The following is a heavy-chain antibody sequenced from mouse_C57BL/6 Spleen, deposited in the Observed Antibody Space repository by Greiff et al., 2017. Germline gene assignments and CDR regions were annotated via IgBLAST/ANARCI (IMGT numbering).Heavy chain of an antibody. J-gene: IGHJ4*01. Sequence: EVKLVESGGGLVQPGGSLKLSCAASGFTFSDYGMAWVRQAPRKGPEWVAFISNLAYSIYYADTVTGRFTISRENAKNTLYLEMSSLRSEDTAMYYCAREDYDGAMDYWGQGTSVTVSS. V-gene: IGHV5-15*01. D-gene: IGHD2-4*01. CDR3: AREDYDGAMDY. CDR1: GFTFSDYG. CDR2: ISNLAYSI.